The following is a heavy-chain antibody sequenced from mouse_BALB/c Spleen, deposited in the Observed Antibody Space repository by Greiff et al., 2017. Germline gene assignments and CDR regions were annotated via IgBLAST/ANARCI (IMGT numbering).Heavy chain of an antibody. Sequence: DVMLVESGGGLVQPGGSLKLSCAASGFTFSSYGMSWVRQTPDKRLELVATINSNGGSTYYPDSVKGRFTISRDNAKNTLYLQMSSLKSEDTAMYYCARDRWGGGDWYFDVWGAGTTVTVSS. J-gene: IGHJ1*01. V-gene: IGHV5-6-3*01. CDR1: GFTFSSYG. D-gene: IGHD1-1*02. CDR3: ARDRWGGGDWYFDV. CDR2: INSNGGST.